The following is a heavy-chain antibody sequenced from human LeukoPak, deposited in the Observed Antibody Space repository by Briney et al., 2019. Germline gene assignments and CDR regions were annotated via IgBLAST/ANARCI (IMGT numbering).Heavy chain of an antibody. Sequence: GGSLRLSCAASGFTFSAYGMQWVRQAPGKGLEWLAVISKTGGTKYYADSVKGRFTVSRDNAGNTLYLQMNSLRPEDTAVYYCAKEVGYNYAPLDYWGLGTLVTVSS. J-gene: IGHJ4*02. CDR2: ISKTGGTK. D-gene: IGHD5-18*01. V-gene: IGHV3-30*18. CDR1: GFTFSAYG. CDR3: AKEVGYNYAPLDY.